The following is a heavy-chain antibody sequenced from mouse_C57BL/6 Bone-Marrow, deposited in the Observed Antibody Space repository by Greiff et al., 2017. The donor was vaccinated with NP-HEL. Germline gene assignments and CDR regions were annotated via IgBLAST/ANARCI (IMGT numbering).Heavy chain of an antibody. CDR3: TTYGNYVGF. CDR2: IRLKSDNYAT. Sequence: EVKLMESGGGLVQPGGSMKLSCVASGFTFSNYWMNWVRQSPEKGLEWVAQIRLKSDNYATHYAESVKGRFTISRDDSKSSVYLQMNNLRAEDTGIYYCTTYGNYVGFWGQGTTLTVSS. D-gene: IGHD2-1*01. V-gene: IGHV6-3*01. J-gene: IGHJ2*01. CDR1: GFTFSNYW.